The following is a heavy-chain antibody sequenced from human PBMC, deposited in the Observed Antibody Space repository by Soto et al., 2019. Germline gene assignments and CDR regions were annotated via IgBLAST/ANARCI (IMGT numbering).Heavy chain of an antibody. D-gene: IGHD3-10*01. CDR3: ARQGGGWFDP. CDR2: IYNDGST. J-gene: IGHJ5*02. V-gene: IGHV4-4*02. Sequence: QVQLQESGPGLVKPSGTLSLTCAVSGGSISGSKWWSWVRQTPGKGLEWIGEIYNDGSTNYNPSLKSRDTISVDKSKIQFSLKLSSVTAADTAMYYCARQGGGWFDPWGQGTLVTVSS. CDR1: GGSISGSKW.